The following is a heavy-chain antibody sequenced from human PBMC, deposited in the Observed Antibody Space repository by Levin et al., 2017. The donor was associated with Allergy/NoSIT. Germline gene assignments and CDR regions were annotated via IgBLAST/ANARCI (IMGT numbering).Heavy chain of an antibody. Sequence: PGGSLRLSCAASGFTFSSYAMSWVRQAPGKGLEWVSAISGSGGSTYYADSVKGRFTISRDNSKNTLYLQMNSLRAEDTAVYYCASVSYCSGGSCYSGAFDIWGQGTMVTVSS. D-gene: IGHD2-15*01. V-gene: IGHV3-23*01. CDR3: ASVSYCSGGSCYSGAFDI. CDR2: ISGSGGST. CDR1: GFTFSSYA. J-gene: IGHJ3*02.